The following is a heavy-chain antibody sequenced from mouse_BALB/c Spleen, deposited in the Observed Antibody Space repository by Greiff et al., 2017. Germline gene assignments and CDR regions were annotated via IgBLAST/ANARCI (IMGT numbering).Heavy chain of an antibody. D-gene: IGHD2-1*01. V-gene: IGHV1S135*01. J-gene: IGHJ4*01. CDR2: IDPFNGGT. CDR1: GYSFTSYY. Sequence: VQLQQSGPELMKPGASVKISCKASGYSFTSYYMHWVKQSHGKSLEWIGYIDPFNGGTSYNQKFKGKATLTVDKSSSTAYMHLSSLTSEDSAVYYCASLYYDYDAMDYWGQGTSVTVSS. CDR3: ASLYYDYDAMDY.